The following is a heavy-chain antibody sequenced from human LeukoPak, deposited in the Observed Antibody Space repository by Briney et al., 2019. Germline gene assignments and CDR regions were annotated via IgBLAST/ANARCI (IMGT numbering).Heavy chain of an antibody. CDR2: VSGNGATA. V-gene: IGHV3-23*01. D-gene: IGHD2/OR15-2a*01. CDR3: AKDFYDTAGYDPIHPPFFAS. J-gene: IGHJ4*02. CDR1: GFTFNNFA. Sequence: GGSLRLSCVVSGFTFNNFAMTWVRQTPGKGLQWVSSVSGNGATAHHADSVNGRFSISRDNSKNTIYLQMNSLRVEDTALYYCAKDFYDTAGYDPIHPPFFASWGQGTLVTVSS.